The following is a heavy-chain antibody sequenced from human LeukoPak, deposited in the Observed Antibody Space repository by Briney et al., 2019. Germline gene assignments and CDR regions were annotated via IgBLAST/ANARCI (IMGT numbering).Heavy chain of an antibody. V-gene: IGHV5-51*01. CDR1: GYSFTSYW. CDR2: IYPGDSDT. Sequence: GESLKISCKGSGYSFTSYWIGWVRQMPGKGLEWMGIIYPGDSDTRYSPSFQGQVTISADKSISTAYRQWSSLKASDTAMYYCARSGYCSSTSCPDAFDIWGQGTMVTVSS. J-gene: IGHJ3*02. CDR3: ARSGYCSSTSCPDAFDI. D-gene: IGHD2-2*03.